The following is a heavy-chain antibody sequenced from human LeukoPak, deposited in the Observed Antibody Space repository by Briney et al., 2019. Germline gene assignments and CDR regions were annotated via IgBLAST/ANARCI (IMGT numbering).Heavy chain of an antibody. Sequence: PSETLSLTCTVSGGSISSYYWSWIRQPPGKGLEWIGTIFSSGSAYYSPSLKSRVTMFVDTSKNQFSLKLSSVTAADTAVYYCARRGGYYGSGRTYWFDPWGLGTLVTVSS. CDR2: IFSSGSA. D-gene: IGHD3-10*01. CDR1: GGSISSYY. V-gene: IGHV4-59*04. J-gene: IGHJ5*02. CDR3: ARRGGYYGSGRTYWFDP.